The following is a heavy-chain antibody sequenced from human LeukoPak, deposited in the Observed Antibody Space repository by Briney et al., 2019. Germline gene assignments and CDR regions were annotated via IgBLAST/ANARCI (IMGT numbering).Heavy chain of an antibody. CDR2: ISWNSGSI. D-gene: IGHD3-10*01. V-gene: IGHV3-9*01. J-gene: IGHJ6*02. CDR3: AKDMSRYYYGSGSYSSGMDV. CDR1: GFTFDDYA. Sequence: PGGSLRPSCAASGFTFDDYAMHWVRQAPGKGLEWVSGISWNSGSIGYADSVKGRFTISRDNAKNSLYLQMNSLRAEDTALYYCAKDMSRYYYGSGSYSSGMDVWGQGTTVTVSS.